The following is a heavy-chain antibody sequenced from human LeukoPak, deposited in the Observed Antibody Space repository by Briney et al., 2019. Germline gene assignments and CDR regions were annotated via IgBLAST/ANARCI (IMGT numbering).Heavy chain of an antibody. CDR3: ARRAVSYYSFDY. CDR1: GGSISSSSYY. CDR2: IYYSGST. D-gene: IGHD1-26*01. J-gene: IGHJ4*02. V-gene: IGHV4-39*01. Sequence: ETLSLTCTVSGGSISSSSYYWGWIRQPPGKGLEWIGSIYYSGSTYYNPSLKSRVTVSVDTSKNQFSLKLSSVTAADTAVYYCARRAVSYYSFDYWGQGTLVTVSS.